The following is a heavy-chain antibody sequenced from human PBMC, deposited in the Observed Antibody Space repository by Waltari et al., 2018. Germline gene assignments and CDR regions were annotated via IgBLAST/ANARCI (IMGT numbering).Heavy chain of an antibody. V-gene: IGHV4-4*02. CDR3: ARGSDEWGYFDY. CDR1: GGSISSSNW. J-gene: IGHJ4*02. D-gene: IGHD1-26*01. Sequence: QVQLQESGPGLVKPSGSLSLTCAVSGGSISSSNWWSWVRQPPGKGLEWIGEIYHSGSTNYNPSLKSRVTRSVNKSKSQFSLKLSSVTDADTAVYYWARGSDEWGYFDYWGQGTLVTVSS. CDR2: IYHSGST.